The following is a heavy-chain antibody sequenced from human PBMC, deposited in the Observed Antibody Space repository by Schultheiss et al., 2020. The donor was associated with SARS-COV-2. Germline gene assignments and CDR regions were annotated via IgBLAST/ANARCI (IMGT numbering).Heavy chain of an antibody. CDR3: ARDPADDFWSGYYMDV. CDR1: GFTFSSYA. J-gene: IGHJ6*03. V-gene: IGHV3-23*01. CDR2: ISGSGGST. D-gene: IGHD3-3*01. Sequence: GESLKISCAASGFTFSSYAMSWVRQAPGKGLEWVSAISGSGGSTYYADSVKGRFTISRDNSKNTLYLQMNSLRAEDTAVYYCARDPADDFWSGYYMDVWGKGTTVTVSS.